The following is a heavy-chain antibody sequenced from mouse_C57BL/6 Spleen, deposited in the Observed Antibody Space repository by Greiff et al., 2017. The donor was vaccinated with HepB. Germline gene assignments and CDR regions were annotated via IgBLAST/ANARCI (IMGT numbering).Heavy chain of an antibody. J-gene: IGHJ3*01. Sequence: QVQLKQPGAELVKPGASVKLSCKASGYTFTSYWMHWVKQRPGRGLEWIGRIDPNSGGTKYNEKFKSKATLTVDKPSSTAYMQLSSLTSEDSAVYYCARYYGSSYFWFAYWGQGTLVTVSA. D-gene: IGHD1-1*01. V-gene: IGHV1-72*01. CDR3: ARYYGSSYFWFAY. CDR2: IDPNSGGT. CDR1: GYTFTSYW.